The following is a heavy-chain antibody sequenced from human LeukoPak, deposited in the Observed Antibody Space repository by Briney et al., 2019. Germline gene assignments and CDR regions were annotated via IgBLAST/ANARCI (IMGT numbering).Heavy chain of an antibody. CDR3: ARGRAYGSESYYPHDAVDI. CDR1: GYTFTGYY. V-gene: IGHV1-2*04. D-gene: IGHD3-10*01. J-gene: IGHJ3*02. CDR2: INPNSGGT. Sequence: ASVKVSCKASGYTFTGYYIHWVRQAPGQGLEWMGWINPNSGGTNFAQKFQGWVTLTRDTSISTAYMELSRLKSDDTAVYYCARGRAYGSESYYPHDAVDIWGQGTMVTVSS.